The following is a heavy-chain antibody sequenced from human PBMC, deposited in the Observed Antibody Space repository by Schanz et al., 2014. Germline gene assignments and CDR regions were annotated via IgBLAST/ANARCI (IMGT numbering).Heavy chain of an antibody. CDR1: GGSISSGGYY. D-gene: IGHD2-2*01. Sequence: QVQLQESGPGLVKPSQTLSLTCTVSGGSISSGGYYWSWIRQHPGKGLEWIGYIYYSGSTTYNPSLKSRVTISVDTSKKQFSLNLSSVTAADTAVYYCARGRVVPAAPEFDYWGQGILVTVSS. V-gene: IGHV4-31*03. CDR2: IYYSGST. J-gene: IGHJ4*02. CDR3: ARGRVVPAAPEFDY.